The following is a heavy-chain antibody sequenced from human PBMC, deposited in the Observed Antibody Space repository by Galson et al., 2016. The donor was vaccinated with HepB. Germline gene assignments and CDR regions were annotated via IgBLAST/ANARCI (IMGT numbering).Heavy chain of an antibody. CDR2: ISYHGSNK. CDR1: GFSFSSSA. Sequence: SLRLSCAASGFSFSSSAMHWVRQAPGKGLAWVAVISYHGSNKYYVDSVKGRFTISRDNSKNTLYLQMNSLRVEDTAMYYCARDGYYYGSGSYGAATYWGQGTPVTVSS. J-gene: IGHJ4*02. CDR3: ARDGYYYGSGSYGAATY. V-gene: IGHV3-30*04. D-gene: IGHD3-10*01.